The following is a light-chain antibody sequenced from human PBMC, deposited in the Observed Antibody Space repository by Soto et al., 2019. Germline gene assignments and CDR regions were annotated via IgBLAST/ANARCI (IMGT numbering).Light chain of an antibody. J-gene: IGLJ3*02. V-gene: IGLV2-14*01. CDR1: SSDVGAYNF. Sequence: QSALTQPASVSGSPGESITISCTGTSSDVGAYNFVSWYQQDPGKAPKLMIYDVSSRPSGVSNRFSGSKSGHTASLTISGLQAEDEADYYCSSYAGSYTLVFGGGTKLTVL. CDR3: SSYAGSYTLV. CDR2: DVS.